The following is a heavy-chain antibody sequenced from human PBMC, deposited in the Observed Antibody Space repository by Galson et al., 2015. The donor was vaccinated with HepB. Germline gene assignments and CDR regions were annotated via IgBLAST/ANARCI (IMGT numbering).Heavy chain of an antibody. CDR3: ARGHYYGSGRGYYYYMDV. CDR2: IYYSGST. V-gene: IGHV4-59*01. D-gene: IGHD3-10*01. J-gene: IGHJ6*03. CDR1: GGSISSYY. Sequence: ETLSLTCTVSGGSISSYYWSWIRQPPGKGLEWIGYIYYSGSTNYNPSLKSRVTISVDTSKNQFSLKLSSVTAADTAVYYCARGHYYGSGRGYYYYMDVWGKGTTVTVSS.